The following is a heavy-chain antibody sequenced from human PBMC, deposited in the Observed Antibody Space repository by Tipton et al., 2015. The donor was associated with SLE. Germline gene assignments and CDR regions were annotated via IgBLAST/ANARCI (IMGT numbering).Heavy chain of an antibody. CDR1: GDSISSGSYY. CDR3: ARDRGWELQKYIWFDP. Sequence: TLSLTCTVSGDSISSGSYYWGWIRQHPGKGLGWIGYIEYSGTTFYNPSLKSRVTMSADTSKNQLSLKLSFVTAADTAVYYCARDRGWELQKYIWFDPWGQGTLVTVSS. J-gene: IGHJ5*02. D-gene: IGHD1-26*01. CDR2: IEYSGTT. V-gene: IGHV4-31*03.